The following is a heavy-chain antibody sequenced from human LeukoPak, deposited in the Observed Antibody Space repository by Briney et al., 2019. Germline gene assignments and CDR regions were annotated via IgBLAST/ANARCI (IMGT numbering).Heavy chain of an antibody. V-gene: IGHV4-30-2*01. J-gene: IGHJ4*02. CDR1: GGSISSGGYY. D-gene: IGHD5-18*01. CDR3: ARVGRGYSYGWFDY. CDR2: IYHSGST. Sequence: SETLSLTCTVSGGSISSGGYYWSWIRQPPGKGLEWIGYIYHSGSTYYNPSLKSRVTISVDRSKNQFSLKLSSVTAADTAVYYCARVGRGYSYGWFDYWGQGTLVTVSS.